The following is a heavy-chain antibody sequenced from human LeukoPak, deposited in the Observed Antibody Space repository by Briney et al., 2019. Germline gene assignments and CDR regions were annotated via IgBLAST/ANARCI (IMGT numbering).Heavy chain of an antibody. D-gene: IGHD1-1*01. CDR1: GYTLTDLS. J-gene: IGHJ4*02. Sequence: ASVKVCCKVSGYTLTDLSIHWVRQSPGKGLEWMGGFDPEDGERIYAQKFQGRVTTTEDTSTDTAFMALSSLRSEDTAVYYCATGYTTMTVDYFDNWGQGTLVTVSS. V-gene: IGHV1-24*01. CDR3: ATGYTTMTVDYFDN. CDR2: FDPEDGER.